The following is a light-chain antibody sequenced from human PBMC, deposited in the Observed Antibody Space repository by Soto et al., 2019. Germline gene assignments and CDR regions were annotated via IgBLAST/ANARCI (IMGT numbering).Light chain of an antibody. V-gene: IGLV1-40*01. CDR3: QSYDSSLSTYV. CDR2: GNN. J-gene: IGLJ1*01. CDR1: SSNIGAGYP. Sequence: QSVLTQPPSVSGAPGQRVTISCSGNSSNIGAGYPVHWYQQLPGTAPKLLIYGNNNRPSGVPDRFSGSKSGTSASLAITGLQAEDEADYYCQSYDSSLSTYVFGTGTKVTVL.